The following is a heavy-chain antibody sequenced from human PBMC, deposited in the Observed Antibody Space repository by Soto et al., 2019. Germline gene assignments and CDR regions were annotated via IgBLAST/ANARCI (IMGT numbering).Heavy chain of an antibody. CDR3: ARHSSYYYDSSAYYDS. V-gene: IGHV4-4*02. J-gene: IGHJ5*01. D-gene: IGHD3-22*01. CDR1: GAPISTGNW. CDR2: IYHGGNT. Sequence: QVHLQESGPGLVQSSGTLSLTCGVSGAPISTGNWWTWVRQPPGKGLEWIGEIYHGGNTNYRPSLKSRVTISVDKAKNQCSLRLSSVTAADTAVCYCARHSSYYYDSSAYYDSWGQGALVTVSS.